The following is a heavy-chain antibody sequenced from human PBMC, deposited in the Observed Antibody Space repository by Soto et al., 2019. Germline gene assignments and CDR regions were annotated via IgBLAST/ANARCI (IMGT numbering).Heavy chain of an antibody. J-gene: IGHJ6*04. CDR3: AREESSVFGRHF. Sequence: QVQLQQSGPGLVKPSETLSLTCTVSGGSIRSYYWSWIRQPAGKALEWIGRIYTSGTTNYNPSLNSRAPTLLDTSKIQFSPDLSSVTDADTAVYYCAREESSVFGRHFWAKGT. D-gene: IGHD3-10*01. CDR1: GGSIRSYY. V-gene: IGHV4-4*07. CDR2: IYTSGTT.